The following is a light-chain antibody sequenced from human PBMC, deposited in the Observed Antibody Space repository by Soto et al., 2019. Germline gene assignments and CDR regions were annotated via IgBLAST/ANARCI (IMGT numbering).Light chain of an antibody. CDR1: ESVHRN. CDR3: QHYSNLPPT. V-gene: IGKV3-15*01. CDR2: YAS. Sequence: EVVMTQSPATLSVSPGERVTLSCRASESVHRNLAWYQQKPGQGPSLLIYYASTRATGVPDRFTGSGSGTELTLTISSLQSEDFGVYHCQHYSNLPPTFGPGPKVEIK. J-gene: IGKJ3*01.